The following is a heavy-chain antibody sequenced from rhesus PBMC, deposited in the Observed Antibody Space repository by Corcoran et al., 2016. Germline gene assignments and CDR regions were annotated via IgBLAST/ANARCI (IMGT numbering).Heavy chain of an antibody. J-gene: IGHJ5-1*01. Sequence: QVHLQESGPGLVKPSETLSITCAVSGGSFSDYYWGWVRQPPGKGLEWIGYISGSRWSIRYNPSLNSPVTISRDTSRNQFSLKLTSVTDADTAVYYCAKDPAYGSRSDVWGPGVLVTVSS. D-gene: IGHD4-4*01. CDR1: GGSFSDYY. CDR2: ISGSRWSI. CDR3: AKDPAYGSRSDV. V-gene: IGHV4-165*01.